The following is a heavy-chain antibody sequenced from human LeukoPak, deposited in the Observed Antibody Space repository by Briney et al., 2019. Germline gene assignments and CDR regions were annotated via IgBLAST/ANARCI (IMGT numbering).Heavy chain of an antibody. Sequence: GASVEVSCKASGYTFTGYYMHWVRQAPGQGLEWMGWINPNSGGTNYAQKFQGRVTMTRDTSISTAYMELSRLRSDDTAVYYCARENPLSFMVRGVILWFDPWGQGTLVTVSS. J-gene: IGHJ5*02. CDR2: INPNSGGT. D-gene: IGHD3-10*01. V-gene: IGHV1-2*02. CDR3: ARENPLSFMVRGVILWFDP. CDR1: GYTFTGYY.